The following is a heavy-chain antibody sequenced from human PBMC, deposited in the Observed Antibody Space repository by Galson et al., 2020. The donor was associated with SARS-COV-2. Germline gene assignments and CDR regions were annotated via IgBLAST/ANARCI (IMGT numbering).Heavy chain of an antibody. CDR3: ARGYGGDAA. V-gene: IGHV3-7*01. CDR2: IKQDGSQK. Sequence: LSLTCAVSGFIFSDYWMTWVRQAPGKGLEWVANIKQDGSQKHYMDSVNGRFTVSRDNPRNSLYLQMNSLRAEDTAVYYCARGYGGDAAWGQGTLVTVSS. D-gene: IGHD4-17*01. CDR1: GFIFSDYW. J-gene: IGHJ5*02.